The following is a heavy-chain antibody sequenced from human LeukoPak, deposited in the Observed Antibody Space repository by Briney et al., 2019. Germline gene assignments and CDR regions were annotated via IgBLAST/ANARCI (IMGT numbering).Heavy chain of an antibody. CDR1: GGTFSSYA. CDR3: ARFRGYSNYVYFDY. D-gene: IGHD4-11*01. Sequence: SVKVSCKASGGTFSSYAISWVRQAPGQGLEWMGGIIPIFGTANYAQKFQGRVTITADKSTSTAYMELSSLRSEDTAVYYCARFRGYSNYVYFDYWGQGTLVTVSS. CDR2: IIPIFGTA. J-gene: IGHJ4*02. V-gene: IGHV1-69*06.